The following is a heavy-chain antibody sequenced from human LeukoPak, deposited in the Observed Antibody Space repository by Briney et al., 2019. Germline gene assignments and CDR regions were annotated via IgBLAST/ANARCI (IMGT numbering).Heavy chain of an antibody. V-gene: IGHV3-33*06. Sequence: GGSLRLSCAASGFTFSSYGMHWVRQAPGTGLEWVAVIWSDGSNKYYADSVKGRSTISRDDSKNTLYLQMNSLRAEDTAVYYCAKDAQRGFDYSNSLEYWGQGTLVTVSS. CDR3: AKDAQRGFDYSNSLEY. CDR2: IWSDGSNK. CDR1: GFTFSSYG. D-gene: IGHD4-11*01. J-gene: IGHJ4*02.